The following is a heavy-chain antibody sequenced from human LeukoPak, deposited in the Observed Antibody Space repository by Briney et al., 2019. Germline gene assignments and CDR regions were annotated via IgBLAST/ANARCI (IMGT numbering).Heavy chain of an antibody. V-gene: IGHV1-69*13. CDR1: GGTFSSYA. D-gene: IGHD3-10*01. J-gene: IGHJ4*02. CDR2: IIPIFGTA. Sequence: PWASVKVSCKASGGTFSSYAISWVRQAPGQGLEWMGGIIPIFGTANYAQKFQGRVTITADESTSTAYMELSSLRSEDTAVYYCARVGSYYYGSGSYYRGSYFDYWGQGTLVTVSS. CDR3: ARVGSYYYGSGSYYRGSYFDY.